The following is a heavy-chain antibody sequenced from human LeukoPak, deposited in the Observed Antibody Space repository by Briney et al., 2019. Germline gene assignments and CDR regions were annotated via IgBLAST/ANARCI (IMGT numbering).Heavy chain of an antibody. V-gene: IGHV3-48*03. CDR1: GFTFSSYE. CDR3: ARDRRYSGSFYVRWGQFFDY. CDR2: ISSSSSTI. D-gene: IGHD1-26*01. J-gene: IGHJ4*02. Sequence: GRSLRLSCAASGFTFSSYEMNWVRQAPGKGLEWVSYISSSSSTIYYADSVKGRFTISRDNAKNSLYPQMNSLRAEDTAVYYCARDRRYSGSFYVRWGQFFDYWGQGTLVTVSS.